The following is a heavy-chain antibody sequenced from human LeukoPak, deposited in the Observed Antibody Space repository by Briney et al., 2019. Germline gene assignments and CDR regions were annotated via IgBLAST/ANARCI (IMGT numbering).Heavy chain of an antibody. CDR1: GGSFSGYY. D-gene: IGHD4-17*01. CDR3: ARQHSGAYAGYSHSGRDV. Sequence: PSETLSLTCAVYGGSFSGYYWSWIRQPLGKGLEWIGEINHSGSTNYNPSLKSRVTISVDTSKNQFSLKLSSVTAADTAVYYCARQHSGAYAGYSHSGRDVWGQGPTVFVPS. V-gene: IGHV4-34*01. J-gene: IGHJ6*02. CDR2: INHSGST.